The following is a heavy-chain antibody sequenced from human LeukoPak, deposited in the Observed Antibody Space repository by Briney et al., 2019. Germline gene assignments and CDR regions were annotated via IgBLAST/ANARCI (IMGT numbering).Heavy chain of an antibody. J-gene: IGHJ4*02. D-gene: IGHD4-23*01. CDR2: IIPIFGTA. CDR3: ARQQSGNSVPDY. Sequence: SVKVSCKASGYTFTSYAISWVRQAPGQGLEWMGRIIPIFGTANYAQKFRGRVTITTDESTSTAYMELSSLRSEDTAVYYCARQQSGNSVPDYWGQGTLVTVSS. V-gene: IGHV1-69*05. CDR1: GYTFTSYA.